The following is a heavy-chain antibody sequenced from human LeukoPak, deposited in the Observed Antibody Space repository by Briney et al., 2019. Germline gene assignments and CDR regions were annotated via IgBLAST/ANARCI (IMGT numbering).Heavy chain of an antibody. CDR1: GGSISSYY. Sequence: TSETLSLTCTVSGGSISSYYWSWIRQPPGKGLEWIGYIYYSGSTNYNPSLKSRVTISVDTSKNQFSLKLSSVTAADTAVYYCARHGVMGAIYYYGMDVWGQGTRSPSP. V-gene: IGHV4-59*01. CDR3: ARHGVMGAIYYYGMDV. D-gene: IGHD2-8*01. CDR2: IYYSGST. J-gene: IGHJ6*02.